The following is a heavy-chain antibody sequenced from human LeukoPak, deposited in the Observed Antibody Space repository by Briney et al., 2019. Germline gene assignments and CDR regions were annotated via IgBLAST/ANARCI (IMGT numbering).Heavy chain of an antibody. V-gene: IGHV4-61*02. J-gene: IGHJ5*02. CDR1: GGSITSGSYY. CDR3: ASDLTGYNWFDP. Sequence: SQTLSLTCTVSGGSITSGSYYWSWIRQPAGKGLEWIGRIYTSGFTNYNPSLKSRVTISVDTSKNHFSLSLSSVTAADTAVYYCASDLTGYNWFDPWGQGTLVTVPS. D-gene: IGHD3-9*01. CDR2: IYTSGFT.